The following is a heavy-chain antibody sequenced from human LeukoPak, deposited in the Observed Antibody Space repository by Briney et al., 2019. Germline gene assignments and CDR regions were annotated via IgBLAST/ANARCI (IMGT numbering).Heavy chain of an antibody. CDR3: AKDVRDGYNYAEYFQH. V-gene: IGHV3-23*01. J-gene: IGHJ1*01. CDR2: ISGSGGST. D-gene: IGHD5-24*01. CDR1: GFTFGSYA. Sequence: PGGSLRLSCAASGFTFGSYATSWVRQAPGKGLEWVSAISGSGGSTYYADSVKGRFTISRDNSKNTLYLQMNSLRAEDTAVYYCAKDVRDGYNYAEYFQHWGQGTLVTVSS.